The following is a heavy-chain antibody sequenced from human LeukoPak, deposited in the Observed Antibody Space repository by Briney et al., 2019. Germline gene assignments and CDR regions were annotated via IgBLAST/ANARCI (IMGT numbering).Heavy chain of an antibody. CDR2: ISTSSIYI. J-gene: IGHJ6*03. CDR3: ARSTRDGYNLIGYIDV. V-gene: IGHV3-21*01. D-gene: IGHD5-24*01. Sequence: GGSLRLSCAASGFTFSSYSMNWVRQAPGKGLEWVSPISTSSIYIYYSDSVKGRFTISRDNAKNSLYLQMNSLRAEDTAMYYCARSTRDGYNLIGYIDVWGKGTTVTVSS. CDR1: GFTFSSYS.